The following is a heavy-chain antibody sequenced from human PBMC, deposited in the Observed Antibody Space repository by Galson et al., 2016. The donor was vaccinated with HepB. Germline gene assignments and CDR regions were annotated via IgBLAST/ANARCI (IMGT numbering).Heavy chain of an antibody. J-gene: IGHJ5*02. D-gene: IGHD2-15*01. CDR2: ISYDGSNK. CDR3: ARGFGIVVVVAATRSNRFIDNWFDP. CDR1: GFTFSSYA. V-gene: IGHV3-30-3*01. Sequence: SLRLSCAASGFTFSSYAMHWVRQAPGKGLEWVAVISYDGSNKYYADSVKGRFTISRDNSKNTLYLQMNSLRAEDTAVYYCARGFGIVVVVAATRSNRFIDNWFDPWGQGTLVTVSS.